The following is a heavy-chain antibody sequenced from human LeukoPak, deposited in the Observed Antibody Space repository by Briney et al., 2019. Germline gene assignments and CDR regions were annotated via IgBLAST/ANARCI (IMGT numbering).Heavy chain of an antibody. CDR1: GGSISSGGYS. V-gene: IGHV4-30-2*01. CDR3: ARGYYYDSSGYPTDYFDY. D-gene: IGHD3-22*01. CDR2: IYHSGST. J-gene: IGHJ4*02. Sequence: PSETLSLTCAVSGGSISSGGYSWSWIRQPPGTGLEWLGYIYHSGSTYYNPSLKSRVTISVDRSKNQFSLKLSSVTAADTAVYYCARGYYYDSSGYPTDYFDYWGQGTLVTVSS.